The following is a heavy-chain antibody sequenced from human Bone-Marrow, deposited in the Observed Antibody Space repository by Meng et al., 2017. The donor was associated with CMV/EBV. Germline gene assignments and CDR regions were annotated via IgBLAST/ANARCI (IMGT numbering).Heavy chain of an antibody. V-gene: IGHV4-61*01. CDR1: GGSVSSGSYY. J-gene: IGHJ6*02. Sequence: SETLSLTCTVSGGSVSSGSYYWSWIRQPPGKGLEWIGYIYYSGSTNYNPSLKSRVTISVDRSKNQFSLKLSSVTAADTAVYYCAREALYYDFWSGYYTGDGMDVWGQGNTVTVSS. CDR3: AREALYYDFWSGYYTGDGMDV. D-gene: IGHD3-3*01. CDR2: IYYSGST.